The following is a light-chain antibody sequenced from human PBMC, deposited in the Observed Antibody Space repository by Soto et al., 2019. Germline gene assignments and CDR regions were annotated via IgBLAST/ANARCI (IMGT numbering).Light chain of an antibody. V-gene: IGKV3-15*01. Sequence: EIVLTQSPGTLSLSPGERATLSCRASQSVSNNYLAWYQQKPGQAPRLLIYGPSTRATGIPARFSGSGSGTEFTLTISSLQSEDFAVYYCQQYNNWPRTFGQGTKVDIK. CDR3: QQYNNWPRT. CDR1: QSVSNN. J-gene: IGKJ1*01. CDR2: GPS.